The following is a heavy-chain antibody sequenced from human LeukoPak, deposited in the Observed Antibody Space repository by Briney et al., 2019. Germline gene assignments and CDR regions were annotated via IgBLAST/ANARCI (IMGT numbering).Heavy chain of an antibody. V-gene: IGHV4-4*07. J-gene: IGHJ5*02. CDR2: IYTSGST. Sequence: PSETLSLTCTVSGGSVNGYYWSWIRQPAGKGLEWIGRIYTSGSTNYTPSLKSRVTMSVDTSKMQFSLKLSSVAAADTAVYYCASGGSSWLNWFDPWGQGTLVTVSS. CDR1: GGSVNGYY. CDR3: ASGGSSWLNWFDP. D-gene: IGHD6-13*01.